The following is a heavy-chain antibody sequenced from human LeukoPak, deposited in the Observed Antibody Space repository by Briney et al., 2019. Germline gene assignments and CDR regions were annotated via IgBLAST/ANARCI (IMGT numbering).Heavy chain of an antibody. CDR1: GYSISSGYY. Sequence: SETLSLTCTVSGYSISSGYYWSWIRQPAGKGLEWIGRIYTSGSTNYNPSLKSRVTISVDTSKNQFSLKLSSVTAADTAVYYCAREVSSSWYDYYYMDVWGKGTTVTVSS. CDR3: AREVSSSWYDYYYMDV. CDR2: IYTSGST. V-gene: IGHV4-61*02. D-gene: IGHD6-13*01. J-gene: IGHJ6*03.